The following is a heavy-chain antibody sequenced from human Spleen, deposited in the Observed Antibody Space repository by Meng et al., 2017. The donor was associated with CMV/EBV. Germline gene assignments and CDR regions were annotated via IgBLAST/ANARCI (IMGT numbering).Heavy chain of an antibody. Sequence: TCCVFYWSWMRQSPGKGLEWIGYIYYSGNTNYNPSLKSRVTMSVDTSKNQFSLKLSSVTAADTAVYYCARGGSGSYYNTGYDWYFDLWGRGTLVTVSS. V-gene: IGHV4-61*08. CDR1: TCCVFY. CDR3: ARGGSGSYYNTGYDWYFDL. D-gene: IGHD3-10*01. CDR2: IYYSGNT. J-gene: IGHJ2*01.